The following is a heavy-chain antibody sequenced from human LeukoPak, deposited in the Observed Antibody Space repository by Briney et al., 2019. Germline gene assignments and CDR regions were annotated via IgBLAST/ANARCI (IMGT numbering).Heavy chain of an antibody. CDR3: ARGYDSSGYYYD. CDR1: GFTVSSNY. J-gene: IGHJ4*02. V-gene: IGHV3-53*01. Sequence: GGSLRLSCAASGFTVSSNYMNWIRQAPGKGLEWVSVLYGGGGTYYAVSVKGRLTISRDNSKNTLYLQMSSLRVEDTAVYYCARGYDSSGYYYDWGQGTLVTVSS. CDR2: LYGGGGT. D-gene: IGHD3-22*01.